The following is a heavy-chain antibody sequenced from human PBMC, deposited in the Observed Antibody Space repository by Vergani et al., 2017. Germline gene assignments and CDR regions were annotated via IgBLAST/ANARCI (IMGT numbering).Heavy chain of an antibody. D-gene: IGHD3-22*01. CDR2: INPNSGGT. Sequence: QVQLVQSGAEVKKPGASVKVSCKASGYTFTGYYMHWVRQAPGQGLEWMGWINPNSGGTNYAQKFQGRVTMTRDTSISTAYMELSRLRSDDTAVYYCARENRGDSSCYYYLNSYYYGMDVWGQGTTVTVSS. V-gene: IGHV1-2*02. CDR1: GYTFTGYY. J-gene: IGHJ6*02. CDR3: ARENRGDSSCYYYLNSYYYGMDV.